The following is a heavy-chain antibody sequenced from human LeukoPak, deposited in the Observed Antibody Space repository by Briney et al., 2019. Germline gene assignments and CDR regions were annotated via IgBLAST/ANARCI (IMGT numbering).Heavy chain of an antibody. CDR3: ARSDQLLYYYYYMDV. J-gene: IGHJ6*03. CDR1: GYTFTGYY. V-gene: IGHV1-2*02. CDR2: INPNSGGT. Sequence: GASVKVSCKASGYTFTGYYMHWVRQAPGQGLEWMGWINPNSGGTNYAQKFQGRVTMTRDTSISTAYIELSRLRSDDTAVYYCARSDQLLYYYYYMDVWGKGTTVTVSS. D-gene: IGHD2-2*01.